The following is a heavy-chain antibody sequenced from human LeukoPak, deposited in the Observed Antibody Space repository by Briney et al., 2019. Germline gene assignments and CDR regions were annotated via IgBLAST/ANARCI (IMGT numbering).Heavy chain of an antibody. CDR2: ISSSSSYI. J-gene: IGHJ4*02. D-gene: IGHD5-18*01. CDR1: GFTFSSYS. V-gene: IGHV3-21*01. CDR3: ARDMDTTRRQFDY. Sequence: GGSLRLSCAASGFTFSSYSMNWVRQAPGKGLEWVSSISSSSSYIYYADSVKGRFIISRDNAKNSLYLQMNSLRAEDTAVYYCARDMDTTRRQFDYWGQGTLVTVSS.